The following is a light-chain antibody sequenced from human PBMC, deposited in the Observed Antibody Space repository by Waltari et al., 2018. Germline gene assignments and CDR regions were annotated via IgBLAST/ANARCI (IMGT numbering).Light chain of an antibody. Sequence: QAGLTQAPSVSKALGQTATITCTGNTNNVGKQGAAWLQQHQGHPPKLLCHRNKYRPSGISERFSASRSGNTASLTISGLQPEDEADYYCSAWDSSLRAWLLGGGTKLTVL. J-gene: IGLJ2*01. CDR3: SAWDSSLRAWL. V-gene: IGLV10-54*04. CDR2: RNK. CDR1: TNNVGKQG.